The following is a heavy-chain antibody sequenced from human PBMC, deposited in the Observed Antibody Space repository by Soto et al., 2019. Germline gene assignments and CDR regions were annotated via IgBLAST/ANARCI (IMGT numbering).Heavy chain of an antibody. CDR1: GGSISSYY. V-gene: IGHV4-59*01. Sequence: QVQLQQSGPGLVKPSETLSLTCTVSGGSISSYYWSWNRQPPGNRLEWIGYIYTGSTNYNPSLKSRVTISVDTSKNHFSLKLSSVTAADTAVYYCARNHAFDIWGQGTMVTVSS. CDR2: IYTGST. CDR3: ARNHAFDI. J-gene: IGHJ3*02.